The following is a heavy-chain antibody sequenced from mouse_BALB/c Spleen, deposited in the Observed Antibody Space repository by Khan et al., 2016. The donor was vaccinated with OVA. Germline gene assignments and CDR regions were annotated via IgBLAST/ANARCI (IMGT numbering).Heavy chain of an antibody. J-gene: IGHJ3*01. CDR3: ARRGYDYGRGALFDY. Sequence: QVQLKESGPGLVQPSQSLSITCTVSGFSLNNYSVHWVRQSPGKGLEWLGVIWSAGSTDYNAAFISRLTISKDNSRSQVFFKMNSLQANDTAIYYWARRGYDYGRGALFDYWGQGTLVTVSA. V-gene: IGHV2-2*02. D-gene: IGHD2-4*01. CDR1: GFSLNNYS. CDR2: IWSAGST.